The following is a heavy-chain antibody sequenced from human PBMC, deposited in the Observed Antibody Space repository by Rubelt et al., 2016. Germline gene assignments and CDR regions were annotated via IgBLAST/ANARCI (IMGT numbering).Heavy chain of an antibody. J-gene: IGHJ4*02. CDR2: ISYSGGT. D-gene: IGHD6-19*01. Sequence: QLQLQESGPGLVKPSETLSLTCTVSGGSISSSSYYWGWIRQPPGKGLEWIGSISYSGGTYYNPALKSRATISLDTSKNQVSLKLRSVAAADTAVYYCARDLDTRGWYWDYWGQGTLVTVSS. V-gene: IGHV4-39*02. CDR1: GGSISSSSYY. CDR3: ARDLDTRGWYWDY.